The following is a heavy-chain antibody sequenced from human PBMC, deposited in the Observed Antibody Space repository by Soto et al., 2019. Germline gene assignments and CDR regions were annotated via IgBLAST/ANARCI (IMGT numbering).Heavy chain of an antibody. Sequence: QVQLVESGGGVVQPGRSLRLSCAASGFTFSSYGMHWVRQAPGKGLEWVAVISYDGSNKYYADSVKGRFTISRDNSKNTLYLQMNSLRAEDTAVYYCAKDVRGIKSPQGYYYYYGMDVWGQGTTVTVSS. V-gene: IGHV3-30*18. J-gene: IGHJ6*02. CDR3: AKDVRGIKSPQGYYYYYGMDV. CDR1: GFTFSSYG. CDR2: ISYDGSNK. D-gene: IGHD6-13*01.